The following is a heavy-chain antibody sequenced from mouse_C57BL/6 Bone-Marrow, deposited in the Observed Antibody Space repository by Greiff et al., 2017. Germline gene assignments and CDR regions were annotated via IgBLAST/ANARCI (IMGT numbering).Heavy chain of an antibody. CDR3: APIYSNLFYWYFDV. Sequence: QVQLKQPGAELVKPGASVKLSCKASGYTFTSYWMHWVKQRPGQGLEWIGMIHPNSGSTNYNEKFKSKATLTVDNSSSTAYMQLSSLTSEDSAVYYCAPIYSNLFYWYFDVWGTGTTVTVSS. CDR2: IHPNSGST. V-gene: IGHV1-64*01. J-gene: IGHJ1*03. CDR1: GYTFTSYW. D-gene: IGHD2-5*01.